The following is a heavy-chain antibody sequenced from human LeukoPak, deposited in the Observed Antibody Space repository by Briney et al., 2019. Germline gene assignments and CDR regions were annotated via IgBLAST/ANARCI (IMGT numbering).Heavy chain of an antibody. Sequence: SETLSLTCTVSGDSISSYYWSWIRQPPGKGLEWIGYIYTSGGTNYIPSLKGRVTISIDTSKNQFSLKLSSVTAADTAVYYCARVSGSSWYVPSYFDYWGQGTLVTVSS. J-gene: IGHJ4*02. V-gene: IGHV4-4*09. CDR2: IYTSGGT. D-gene: IGHD6-13*01. CDR3: ARVSGSSWYVPSYFDY. CDR1: GDSISSYY.